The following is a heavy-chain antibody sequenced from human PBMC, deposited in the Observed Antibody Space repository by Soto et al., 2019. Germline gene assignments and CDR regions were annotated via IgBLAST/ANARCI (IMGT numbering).Heavy chain of an antibody. D-gene: IGHD6-13*01. CDR2: ISSSGSSI. CDR1: GFSLSDYY. V-gene: IGHV3-11*01. CDR3: ATDRVTLPGTFGY. J-gene: IGHJ4*02. Sequence: GGSLRLSCAGSGFSLSDYYMSWMRQAPGKGLEWVSYISSSGSSIYYADSVKGRFTISRDNAKNSMYLQMNGLRAEDTAMYYCATDRVTLPGTFGYWGQGTLVTVSS.